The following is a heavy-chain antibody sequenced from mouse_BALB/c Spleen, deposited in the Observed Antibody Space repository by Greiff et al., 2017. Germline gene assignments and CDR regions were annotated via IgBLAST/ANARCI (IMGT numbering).Heavy chain of an antibody. V-gene: IGHV2-9*02. D-gene: IGHD1-1*01. CDR3: ARVPYYGSSYDWYFDV. J-gene: IGHJ1*01. CDR1: GFSLTSYG. CDR2: IWAGGST. Sequence: VQLQQSGPGLVAPSQSLSITCTVSGFSLTSYGVHWVRQPPGKGLEWLGVIWAGGSTNYNSALMSRLSISKDNSKSQVFLKMNSLQTDDTAMYYCARVPYYGSSYDWYFDVWGAGTTVTVSS.